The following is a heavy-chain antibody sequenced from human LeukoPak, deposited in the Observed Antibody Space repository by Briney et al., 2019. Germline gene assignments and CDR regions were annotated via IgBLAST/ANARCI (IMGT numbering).Heavy chain of an antibody. CDR3: ARGPTMVRGAPYYMDV. V-gene: IGHV3-30*02. D-gene: IGHD3-10*01. Sequence: GGSLRLSCVASGLTFSSYGMHWVRQAPGKGLEWVAFIRYDGSNKYYADSVKGRFTISRDNSKNTLYLQMNSLRAEDTAVYYCARGPTMVRGAPYYMDVWGKGTTVTISS. CDR1: GLTFSSYG. CDR2: IRYDGSNK. J-gene: IGHJ6*03.